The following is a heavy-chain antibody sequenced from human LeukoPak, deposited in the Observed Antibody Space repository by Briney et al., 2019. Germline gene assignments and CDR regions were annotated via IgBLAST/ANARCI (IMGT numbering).Heavy chain of an antibody. Sequence: RGTLRLSCAASGFTFSSYGMSWVRQAPGKGLEWVSAISGSGGSTYYADSVKGRFTISRDNSKNTLYLQMNSLRAEDTAVYYCAKDNVVVAANIAVDYWGQGTLVTVSS. J-gene: IGHJ4*02. D-gene: IGHD2-15*01. CDR2: ISGSGGST. CDR3: AKDNVVVAANIAVDY. CDR1: GFTFSSYG. V-gene: IGHV3-23*01.